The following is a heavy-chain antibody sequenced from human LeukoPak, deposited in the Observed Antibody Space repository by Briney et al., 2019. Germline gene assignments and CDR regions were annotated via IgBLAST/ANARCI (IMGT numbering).Heavy chain of an antibody. V-gene: IGHV3-21*01. D-gene: IGHD6-13*01. CDR2: ISASGGTT. J-gene: IGHJ6*02. CDR1: GFTFSNSA. Sequence: GGSLRLSCAASGFTFSNSAMTWVRQAPGKGLEWVSTISASGGTTSYADSVKGRFTISRDNAKNSLYLQMNSLRAEDTAVDYCARDLQLLVPNYYYYGMDVWGQGTTVTVSS. CDR3: ARDLQLLVPNYYYYGMDV.